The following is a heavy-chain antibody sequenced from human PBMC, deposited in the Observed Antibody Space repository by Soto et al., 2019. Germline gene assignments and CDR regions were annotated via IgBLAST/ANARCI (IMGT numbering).Heavy chain of an antibody. CDR1: GGSISSYY. D-gene: IGHD6-19*01. V-gene: IGHV4-59*08. Sequence: SETLSLTRTVSGGSISSYYWSWIRQPPGKGLEWIGYIYYSGSTNYNPSLKSRVTISVDTSKNQFSLKLSSVTAADTAVYYCARTQRLDSSGSFDYWGQGTLVTVSS. CDR2: IYYSGST. CDR3: ARTQRLDSSGSFDY. J-gene: IGHJ4*02.